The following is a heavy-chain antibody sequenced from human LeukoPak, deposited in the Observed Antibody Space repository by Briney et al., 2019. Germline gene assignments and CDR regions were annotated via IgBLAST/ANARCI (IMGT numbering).Heavy chain of an antibody. CDR2: INHSGST. V-gene: IGHV4-34*01. Sequence: SETLSLTCAVYGGSFSGYYWSWIRQPPGKGLEWIGEINHSGSTNYNPSLKSRVTISVDTSKNQFSPKLSSVTAADTAVYYCARTMVQGVISDYWGQGTLVTVSS. J-gene: IGHJ4*02. CDR3: ARTMVQGVISDY. D-gene: IGHD3-10*01. CDR1: GGSFSGYY.